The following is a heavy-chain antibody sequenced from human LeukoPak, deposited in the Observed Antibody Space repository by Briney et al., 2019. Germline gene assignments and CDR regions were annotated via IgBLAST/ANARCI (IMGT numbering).Heavy chain of an antibody. Sequence: GESLKISCNGSGYRITSYWIGWVRQMPGKGLEWMGIIYPGDSDTIYSPSFQGQVTISADKSTSTATMPSTNLKGTETAMYYCARSGGNYYSIWGRGTMVTVSS. CDR3: ARSGGNYYSI. CDR1: GYRITSYW. J-gene: IGHJ3*02. V-gene: IGHV5-51*01. CDR2: IYPGDSDT. D-gene: IGHD1-26*01.